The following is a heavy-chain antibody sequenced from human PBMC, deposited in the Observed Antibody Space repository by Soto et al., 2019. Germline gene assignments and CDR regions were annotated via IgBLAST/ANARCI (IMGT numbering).Heavy chain of an antibody. D-gene: IGHD6-13*01. CDR1: GFTFSSYA. CDR3: ASNTLTVYSSSWYDWFDP. CDR2: ISYDGSNK. J-gene: IGHJ5*02. Sequence: TGGSLRLSCAASGFTFSSYAMHWVRQAPGKGLEWVAVISYDGSNKYYADSVKGRFTISRDNSKNTLYLQMNSLRAEDTAVYYCASNTLTVYSSSWYDWFDPWGQGTLVTVSS. V-gene: IGHV3-30-3*01.